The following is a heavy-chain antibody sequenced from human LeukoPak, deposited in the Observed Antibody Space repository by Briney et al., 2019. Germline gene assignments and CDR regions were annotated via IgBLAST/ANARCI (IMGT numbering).Heavy chain of an antibody. J-gene: IGHJ3*02. CDR3: AISSTLDAFDI. D-gene: IGHD6-13*01. V-gene: IGHV4-34*01. Sequence: SETLSLTCGVYGGSFSGYYWSWIRQPPGKGLEWIGEINHSGSTNYNPSLKSRVTISVDTSKNQFSLKLSSVTAADTAVYYCAISSTLDAFDIWGQGTMVTVSS. CDR2: INHSGST. CDR1: GGSFSGYY.